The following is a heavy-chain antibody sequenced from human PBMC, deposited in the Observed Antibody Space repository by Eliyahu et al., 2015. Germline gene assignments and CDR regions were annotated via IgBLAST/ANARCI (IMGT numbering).Heavy chain of an antibody. CDR2: IQPSGGST. Sequence: QVQLVQSGAEVKKPGASVKVSCKASGYTFTSYYMHWGPPAPGPGAWGVGIIQPSGGSTSYAQKFQGRVTMTRDTSTSTVYMELSSLRSEDTAVYYCARGGVGATQPFDYWGQGTLVTVSS. V-gene: IGHV1-46*01. J-gene: IGHJ4*02. D-gene: IGHD1-26*01. CDR1: GYTFTSYY. CDR3: ARGGVGATQPFDY.